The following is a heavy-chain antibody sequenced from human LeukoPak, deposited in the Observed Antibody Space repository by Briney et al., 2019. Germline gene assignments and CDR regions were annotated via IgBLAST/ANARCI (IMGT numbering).Heavy chain of an antibody. CDR3: ARSPPNWGSSRSSY. Sequence: PSGTLSLTCAVSGGSGGSISSSNFWTWVRQPPGKGLEWIGEIYHSGCTNYNPSLKSRLTIPVDESKNQFSLKLSSVTAADTAVYYCARSPPNWGSSRSSYWGQGTLVTVSS. CDR2: IYHSGCT. D-gene: IGHD7-27*01. J-gene: IGHJ4*02. CDR1: GGSGGSISSSNF. V-gene: IGHV4-4*02.